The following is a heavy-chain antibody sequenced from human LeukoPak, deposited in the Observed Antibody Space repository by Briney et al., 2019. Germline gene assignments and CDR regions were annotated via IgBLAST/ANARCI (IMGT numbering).Heavy chain of an antibody. V-gene: IGHV3-33*01. Sequence: GSLRLSCAASGFTFRTYGMHWVRQAPGKGLEWVAVIWFDGSNQYYVDSVRGRFSISRDNSKNTLYLQMNTLRAEDTGVYYCARDRGSGDSFDLWGQGAMVTVSS. CDR1: GFTFRTYG. J-gene: IGHJ3*01. CDR3: ARDRGSGDSFDL. CDR2: IWFDGSNQ. D-gene: IGHD6-19*01.